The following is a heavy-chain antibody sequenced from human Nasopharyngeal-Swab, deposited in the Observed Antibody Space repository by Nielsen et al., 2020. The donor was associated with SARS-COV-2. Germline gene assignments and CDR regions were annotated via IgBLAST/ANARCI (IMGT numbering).Heavy chain of an antibody. V-gene: IGHV3-23*01. CDR2: ISGSGGST. J-gene: IGHJ4*02. CDR1: GFTFSSYA. CDR3: AKGHWLVAATHLDY. D-gene: IGHD2-15*01. Sequence: GESPKTSRAASGFTFSSYAMTRVRPAPGKGLEWVSAISGSGGSTYYADSVKGPFTISRDNSKNTLYLQMNSLRAEDTAVYYCAKGHWLVAATHLDYWGQGTLVTISS.